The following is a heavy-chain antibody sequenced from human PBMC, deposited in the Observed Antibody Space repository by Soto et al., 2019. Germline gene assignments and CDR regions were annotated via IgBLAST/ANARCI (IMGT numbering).Heavy chain of an antibody. D-gene: IGHD6-13*01. J-gene: IGHJ4*02. CDR2: IYYSGST. V-gene: IGHV4-31*03. CDR1: GGSISSGGYY. Sequence: SETLSLTCTVSGGSISSGGYYWSWIRQHPGKGLEWIGYIYYSGSTYYNPSLKSRVTIPVDTSKNQFSLKLSSVTAADTAVYYCATSFGVAAAGPFDYWGQGTLVTVSS. CDR3: ATSFGVAAAGPFDY.